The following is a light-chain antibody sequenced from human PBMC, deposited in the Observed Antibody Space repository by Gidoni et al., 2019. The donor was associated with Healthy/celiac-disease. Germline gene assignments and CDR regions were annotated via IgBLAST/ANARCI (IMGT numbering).Light chain of an antibody. Sequence: EIVLTQSPATLSWSPGERATLPCRASQSVSSYLSWYQQKPGQAPRPLIYDASNRATGIPARFSGSGSGTDFTLTISSLEPEDFAVYYCQQRSNWPLYTFGQGTKLEIK. CDR1: QSVSSY. CDR2: DAS. CDR3: QQRSNWPLYT. J-gene: IGKJ2*01. V-gene: IGKV3-11*01.